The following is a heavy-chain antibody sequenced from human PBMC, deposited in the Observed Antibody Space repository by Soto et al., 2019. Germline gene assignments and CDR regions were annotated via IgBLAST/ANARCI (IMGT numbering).Heavy chain of an antibody. CDR3: ARTYYDFWSGYSPLYYFDY. D-gene: IGHD3-3*01. CDR2: IYYSGNT. V-gene: IGHV4-30-4*01. J-gene: IGHJ4*02. Sequence: SETLSLTCSVSGGSISSGYYYWSWIRQPPGKGLEWIGNIYYSGNTYYNPSLKSRLIISIDTSKNQFSLKVGSVTAADTAVYYCARTYYDFWSGYSPLYYFDYWGQGTLVTVSS. CDR1: GGSISSGYYY.